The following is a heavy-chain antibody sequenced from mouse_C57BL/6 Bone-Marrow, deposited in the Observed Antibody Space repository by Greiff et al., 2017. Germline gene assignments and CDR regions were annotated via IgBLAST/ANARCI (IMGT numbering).Heavy chain of an antibody. CDR3: ASVADYGSSVDY. V-gene: IGHV5-17*01. Sequence: EVKLMESGGGLVKPGGSLKLSCAASGFTFCDYGMHWVRQAPEKGLEWVAYICSGSSTIYYADTVKGRFTISRDNAKNTLFLQMTSLRSGETAMYYCASVADYGSSVDYWGKGTTLTVSS. D-gene: IGHD1-1*01. CDR2: ICSGSSTI. J-gene: IGHJ2*01. CDR1: GFTFCDYG.